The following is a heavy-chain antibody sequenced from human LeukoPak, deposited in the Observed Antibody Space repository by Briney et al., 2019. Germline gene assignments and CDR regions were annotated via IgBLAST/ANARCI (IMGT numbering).Heavy chain of an antibody. Sequence: GGSLRLSCAASGFTFESYWMGWVRQAPGKGLEWVSAISGSGGSTYYADSVKGRFTISRDNSKNTLYLQMNSLRAEDTAVYYCAKDGGYCSSTSCYFSWDYYYYMDVWGKGTTVTVSS. CDR1: GFTFESYW. D-gene: IGHD2-2*01. CDR3: AKDGGYCSSTSCYFSWDYYYYMDV. J-gene: IGHJ6*03. V-gene: IGHV3-23*01. CDR2: ISGSGGST.